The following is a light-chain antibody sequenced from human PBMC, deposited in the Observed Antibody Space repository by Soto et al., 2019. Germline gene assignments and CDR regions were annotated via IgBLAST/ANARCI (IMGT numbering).Light chain of an antibody. V-gene: IGLV1-51*01. CDR3: ETWDSSLSAGV. CDR2: DNA. J-gene: IGLJ3*02. CDR1: RSNIGNNA. Sequence: QSVLTQPPSVSAAPGQKVTVSCSGSRSNIGNNAVAWYQHLPGTAPKLLIYDNAKRPSGISDRFSASKSGTSATLAITGLQTGDEADYYCETWDSSLSAGVFGGGTKLTVL.